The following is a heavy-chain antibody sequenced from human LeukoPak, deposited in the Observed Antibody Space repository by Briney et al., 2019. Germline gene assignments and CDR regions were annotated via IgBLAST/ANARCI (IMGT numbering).Heavy chain of an antibody. J-gene: IGHJ4*02. CDR2: ISSSGNYR. D-gene: IGHD6-13*01. V-gene: IGHV3-21*01. Sequence: GGSLRLSCAASGFSFSTYTMIWFAQAPGKALNGVSSISSSGNYRDFADSVKGRFTISRDNAQKSLYLQMNSLRAEDTAVYYCTGEYIRGMADYWGQGTVVIVSS. CDR1: GFSFSTYT. CDR3: TGEYIRGMADY.